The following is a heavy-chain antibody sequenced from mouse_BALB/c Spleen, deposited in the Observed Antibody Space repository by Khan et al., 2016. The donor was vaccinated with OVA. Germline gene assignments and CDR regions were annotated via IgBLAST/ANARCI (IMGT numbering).Heavy chain of an antibody. CDR1: GYSFSGYY. V-gene: IGHV1S34*01. D-gene: IGHD2-3*01. Sequence: LVKTGASVKISCKASGYSFSGYYIHWVKQSHGKSLEWIGYISCYNGATSYNQRFKGKATFTADTSSRTAYMQLSSLTFEDSAVYYCARDGYYYAMDYWGQGTSVTVSS. CDR2: ISCYNGAT. CDR3: ARDGYYYAMDY. J-gene: IGHJ4*01.